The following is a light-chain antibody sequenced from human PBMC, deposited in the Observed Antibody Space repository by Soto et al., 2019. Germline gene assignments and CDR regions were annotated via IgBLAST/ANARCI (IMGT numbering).Light chain of an antibody. Sequence: QSVLTQPASVSGSPGQSITISCTGTSNDVGGYNYVSWYQQHPGKAPNLIIYEVINRPSGVSHRFSGSKSGNTASLTISGLQAEDEADYYCSSYTSSSTRPFGSGTKVTVL. CDR2: EVI. J-gene: IGLJ1*01. V-gene: IGLV2-14*03. CDR1: SNDVGGYNY. CDR3: SSYTSSSTRP.